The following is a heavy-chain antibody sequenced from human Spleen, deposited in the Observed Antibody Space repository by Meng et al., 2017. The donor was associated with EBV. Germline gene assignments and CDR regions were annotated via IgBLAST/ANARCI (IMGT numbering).Heavy chain of an antibody. Sequence: SVGRLVQPRGSLSVCCAVSGYSFSDFYVSLFGEDAGEGLELFSYISSNSSRIYYANSVKGLFTISRDNAKNSVYLQMTGLGAEDTAGYYFARDPQSPLPDHWGQGTLVTVSS. CDR1: GYSFSDFY. CDR3: ARDPQSPLPDH. CDR2: ISSNSSRI. V-gene: IGHV3-11*01. J-gene: IGHJ4*02.